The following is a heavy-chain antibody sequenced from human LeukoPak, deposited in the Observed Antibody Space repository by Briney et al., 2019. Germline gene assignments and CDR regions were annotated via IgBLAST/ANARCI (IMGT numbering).Heavy chain of an antibody. J-gene: IGHJ5*02. V-gene: IGHV3-21*01. CDR1: GFTFSSYS. CDR2: ISSSSSYI. Sequence: PGGSLRLSCATSGFTFSSYSMNWVRQAPGKGLEWVSSISSSSSYIYYADSVKGRFTISRDNAKNSLYLQMNSLRAEDTAVYYCVRNGERMSDILSWFDPWGQGTLVTVSS. D-gene: IGHD3-9*01. CDR3: VRNGERMSDILSWFDP.